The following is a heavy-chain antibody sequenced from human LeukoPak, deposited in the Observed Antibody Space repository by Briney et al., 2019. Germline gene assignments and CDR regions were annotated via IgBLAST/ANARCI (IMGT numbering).Heavy chain of an antibody. Sequence: GGSLRLSCAASGFTFSSYSMNWVRQAPGKGLEWVSYISSSSSTIYYADSVKGRFTISRDNAKNSLYLQMSSLRVEDTAVYYCAKEQAVVPAASRHFDYWGQGTLVTVSS. CDR2: ISSSSSTI. D-gene: IGHD2-2*01. CDR1: GFTFSSYS. CDR3: AKEQAVVPAASRHFDY. J-gene: IGHJ4*02. V-gene: IGHV3-48*04.